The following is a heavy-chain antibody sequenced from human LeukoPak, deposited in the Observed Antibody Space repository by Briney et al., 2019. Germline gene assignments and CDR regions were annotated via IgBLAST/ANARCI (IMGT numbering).Heavy chain of an antibody. CDR1: GGSISSYY. D-gene: IGHD3-10*01. Sequence: SETLSLTCTVSGGSISSYYWSWIRQPPGKGLEWIGYIYYSGSTNYNPSLKSRVTISVDTSKNQFSLKLSSVTAGDTAVYYCAREERYGSSYDYWGQGTLVTVSS. CDR2: IYYSGST. J-gene: IGHJ4*02. V-gene: IGHV4-59*01. CDR3: AREERYGSSYDY.